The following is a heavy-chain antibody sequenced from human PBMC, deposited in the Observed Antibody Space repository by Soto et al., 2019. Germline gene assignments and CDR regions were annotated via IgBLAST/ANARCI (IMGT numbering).Heavy chain of an antibody. CDR3: AGDANDYETTAYYDAFDI. CDR1: GFTFSTYW. J-gene: IGHJ3*02. D-gene: IGHD3-22*01. Sequence: VQLVESGGGLVQPGGSLRLSCAASGFTFSTYWMTWVRQAPGKGLEWVANIKEDGGERYYLDSVKGRFTISRDNAKNSMYLQMNSLRAEDTAVYYCAGDANDYETTAYYDAFDIWGQGTMVTVSS. CDR2: IKEDGGER. V-gene: IGHV3-7*01.